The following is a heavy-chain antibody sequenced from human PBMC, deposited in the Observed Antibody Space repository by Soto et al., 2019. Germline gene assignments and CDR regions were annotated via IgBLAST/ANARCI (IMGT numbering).Heavy chain of an antibody. CDR1: GGSISSGGYY. CDR2: IYYSGYT. J-gene: IGHJ6*02. Sequence: SETLSLTYTVSGGSISSGGYYWSWIRQHPGKGLEWIGYIYYSGYTYYNPSLKSRVTISVDTSKNQFSLKLSSVTAADTAVYYCARHNGPLYVGYYYDMDVWGQGTTVTVSS. V-gene: IGHV4-39*01. D-gene: IGHD3-16*01. CDR3: ARHNGPLYVGYYYDMDV.